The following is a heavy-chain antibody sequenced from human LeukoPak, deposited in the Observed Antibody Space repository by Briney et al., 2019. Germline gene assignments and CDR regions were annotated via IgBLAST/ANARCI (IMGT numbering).Heavy chain of an antibody. D-gene: IGHD3-3*01. J-gene: IGHJ6*02. CDR1: GGSIRSNY. CDR3: ASRGDFWSGYLETYGMDV. CDR2: IYYSGST. Sequence: SETLSLTCTVSGGSIRSNYWSWIRQPPGKGLEWIGYIYYSGSTNYNPSLKSRVTISVDTSKNQFSLKLTSVTAADTAVYYCASRGDFWSGYLETYGMDVWGQGTTVTVSS. V-gene: IGHV4-59*01.